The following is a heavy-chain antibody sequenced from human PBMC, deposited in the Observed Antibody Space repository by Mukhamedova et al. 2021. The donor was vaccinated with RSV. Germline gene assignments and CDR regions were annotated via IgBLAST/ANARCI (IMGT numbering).Heavy chain of an antibody. D-gene: IGHD2-2*01. Sequence: GGIIPIFGTANYAQKFRGRVTITADESTSTAYMELSSLRSEDTAVYYCARESRRYCSSTSCSNAFDIWGQGTMVTISS. CDR3: ARESRRYCSSTSCSNAFDI. V-gene: IGHV1-69*01. J-gene: IGHJ3*02. CDR2: IIPIFGTA.